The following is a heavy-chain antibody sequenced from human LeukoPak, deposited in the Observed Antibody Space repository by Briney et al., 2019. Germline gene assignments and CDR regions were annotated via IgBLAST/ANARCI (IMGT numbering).Heavy chain of an antibody. CDR1: GFTFSSYA. J-gene: IGHJ4*02. CDR2: ISYDGSSY. CDR3: ARETEAFDN. Sequence: PGGSLRLSCAASGFTFSSYAMSWVRQAPGKGLEWVAVISYDGSSYWYAGSVKGRFTISRDNSKNTLYLQMNSLRAEDTAVFYCARETEAFDNWGQGTLVTVSS. V-gene: IGHV3-30-3*01.